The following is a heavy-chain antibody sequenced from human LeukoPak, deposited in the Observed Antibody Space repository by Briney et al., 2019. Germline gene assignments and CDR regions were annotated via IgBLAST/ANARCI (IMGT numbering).Heavy chain of an antibody. CDR3: ARSHDSSGYYVYYFDY. J-gene: IGHJ4*02. CDR2: IIPIFGTA. D-gene: IGHD3-22*01. CDR1: GYTFTSYD. Sequence: GASVKVSCKASGYTFTSYDISWVRQAPGQGLEWMGGIIPIFGTANYAQKFQGRVTITADESTSTAYMELSSLRSEDTAVYYCARSHDSSGYYVYYFDYWGQGTLVTVSS. V-gene: IGHV1-69*13.